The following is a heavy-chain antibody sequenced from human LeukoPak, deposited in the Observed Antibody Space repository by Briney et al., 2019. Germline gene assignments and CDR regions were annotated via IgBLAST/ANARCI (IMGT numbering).Heavy chain of an antibody. CDR3: ARVGGYSGYAFDY. V-gene: IGHV3-48*03. J-gene: IGHJ4*02. CDR1: GFTFSSYE. D-gene: IGHD5-12*01. Sequence: RGSLRLSCATSGFTFSSYEMNWVRQAPGKGLEWVSYISSSGSTIYYADSVKGRFTISRDNAKNSLYLQMNSLRAEDTAVYYCARVGGYSGYAFDYWGQGTLVTVSS. CDR2: ISSSGSTI.